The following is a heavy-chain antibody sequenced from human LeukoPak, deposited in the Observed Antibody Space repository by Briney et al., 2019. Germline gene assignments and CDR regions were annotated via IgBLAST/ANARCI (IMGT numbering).Heavy chain of an antibody. CDR3: VTESPHWTVTPGD. V-gene: IGHV3-23*01. CDR1: GFRFDAFT. CDR2: IDGGAVKT. D-gene: IGHD4-17*01. Sequence: GGSLRLSCIASGFRFDAFTRGWVRQAPGKGLEWVSGIDGGAVKTYFADSVKGRFTISRDNSKNTVHLQMNSLRAEDTGVYYCVTESPHWTVTPGDWGQGTLVIVSS. J-gene: IGHJ4*02.